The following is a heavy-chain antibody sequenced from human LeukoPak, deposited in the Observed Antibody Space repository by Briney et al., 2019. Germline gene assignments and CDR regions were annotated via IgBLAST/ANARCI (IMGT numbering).Heavy chain of an antibody. CDR1: GYSISSGYY. J-gene: IGHJ4*02. CDR3: ARVLSDSSGYNFEY. D-gene: IGHD5-18*01. V-gene: IGHV4-38-2*02. Sequence: SETLSLTCTVSGYSISSGYYWGWIRQPPGKGLEWIGYIYYSGSTNYNPSLKSRVTISVDTSKNQFSLNLNSLTAADTAIYYCARVLSDSSGYNFEYWGQGTLVTVSS. CDR2: IYYSGST.